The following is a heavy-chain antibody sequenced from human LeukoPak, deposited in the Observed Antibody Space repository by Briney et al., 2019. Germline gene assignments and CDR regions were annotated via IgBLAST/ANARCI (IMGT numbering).Heavy chain of an antibody. J-gene: IGHJ4*02. V-gene: IGHV3-7*03. CDR3: AKDRDLAQWEPLVWDY. CDR2: IKEDGSER. D-gene: IGHD1-26*01. Sequence: QTGGSLRLSCEGSAFIFSGHWMNWVRQTPGKGLEWVASIKEDGSERQYVDSVKGRFSISRDNTKGSLFLQLNSLRAEDTAVYYCAKDRDLAQWEPLVWDYWGQGTLATVSS. CDR1: AFIFSGHW.